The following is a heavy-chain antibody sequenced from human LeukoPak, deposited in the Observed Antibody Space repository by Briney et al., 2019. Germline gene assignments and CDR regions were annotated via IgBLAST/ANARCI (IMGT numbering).Heavy chain of an antibody. CDR3: ARGSALSQTTGTTFDY. D-gene: IGHD4-17*01. V-gene: IGHV1-2*02. J-gene: IGHJ4*02. CDR2: INPHTGDT. CDR1: GYTLTDYY. Sequence: ASVKVSRKASGYTLTDYYLQWVRQAPGHGREGLGWINPHTGDTHYAQSFQDSVTMTRDTSISTAYMDLIMLRSDDTDVYYCARGSALSQTTGTTFDYWGQGTLVTVSS.